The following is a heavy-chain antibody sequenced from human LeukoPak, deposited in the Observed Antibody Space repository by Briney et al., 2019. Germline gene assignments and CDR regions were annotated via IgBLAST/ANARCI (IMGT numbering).Heavy chain of an antibody. D-gene: IGHD6-19*01. V-gene: IGHV4-59*01. Sequence: SETLSLTCTLSGGSISSYYWSWIRQPPGKGLEWIGYIYYSGSTNYNPSLKSRVTISVDTSKNQFSLKLSSVTAADTAVYYCARDRRYSSGWYGIDYWGQGTLVTVSS. CDR2: IYYSGST. CDR1: GGSISSYY. CDR3: ARDRRYSSGWYGIDY. J-gene: IGHJ4*02.